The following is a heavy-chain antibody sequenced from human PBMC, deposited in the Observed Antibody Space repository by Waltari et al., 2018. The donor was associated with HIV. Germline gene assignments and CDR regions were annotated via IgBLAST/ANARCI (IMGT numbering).Heavy chain of an antibody. Sequence: QVQLQESGPGLVKPSETLSPTFTVSGVYITNSYWSWIRLPPGKGLEWIGSLYDTGNTNYNPSLKGRVAISVDTSKNQFSLKLTSITAADTAVYFCARIFSPQSLDFDSWGQGILVTVSS. CDR1: GVYITNSY. J-gene: IGHJ4*02. D-gene: IGHD3-3*01. V-gene: IGHV4-59*01. CDR2: LYDTGNT. CDR3: ARIFSPQSLDFDS.